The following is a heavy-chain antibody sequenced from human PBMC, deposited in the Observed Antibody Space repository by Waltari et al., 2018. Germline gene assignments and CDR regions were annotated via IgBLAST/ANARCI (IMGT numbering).Heavy chain of an antibody. CDR1: GGSISSYY. CDR3: VGSSHYGSSGYYYYGMDV. CDR2: NYTSGST. J-gene: IGHJ6*02. D-gene: IGHD3-22*01. Sequence: QVQLQESGPGLVKPSETLSLTCTVSGGSISSYYWSWIRQPAGKRLEWIGRNYTSGSTNHNPSLKSRVTRSVDTSKNQFSLKLSSVTAADTAVYYCVGSSHYGSSGYYYYGMDVWGQGTTVTVSS. V-gene: IGHV4-4*07.